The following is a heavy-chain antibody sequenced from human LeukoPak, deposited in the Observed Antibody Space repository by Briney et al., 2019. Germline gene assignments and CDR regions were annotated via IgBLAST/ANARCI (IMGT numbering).Heavy chain of an antibody. Sequence: SGTLSLTCSVSGGSISNTNWWTWVRQPPGKGLEWIGEVNLQGSTNYNPSLKSRVAISVDKSENHISLKLTSVTAADTAVYYCARAGGTYRPLDYWGQGTLVTVAS. V-gene: IGHV4-4*02. CDR1: GGSISNTNW. CDR2: VNLQGST. CDR3: ARAGGTYRPLDY. J-gene: IGHJ4*02. D-gene: IGHD6-25*01.